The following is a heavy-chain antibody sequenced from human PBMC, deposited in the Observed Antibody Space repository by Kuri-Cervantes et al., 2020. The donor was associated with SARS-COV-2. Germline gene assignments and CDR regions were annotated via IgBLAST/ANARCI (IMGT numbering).Heavy chain of an antibody. CDR3: VRDGDHWNFDY. CDR2: INPDGSYT. V-gene: IGHV3-74*01. Sequence: GESLKISCAASGFTFSSYGMHWVRQAPGKGLVWVSRINPDGSYTNNADSVKGRFPLSRDNAKNMLFLQMNSLRAEDTAVYYCVRDGDHWNFDYWGQGTLVTVSS. J-gene: IGHJ4*02. CDR1: GFTFSSYG. D-gene: IGHD1-1*01.